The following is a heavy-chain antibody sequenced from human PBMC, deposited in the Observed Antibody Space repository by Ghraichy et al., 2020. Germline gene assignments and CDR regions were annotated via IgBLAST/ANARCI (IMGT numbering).Heavy chain of an antibody. D-gene: IGHD3-22*01. J-gene: IGHJ4*02. Sequence: ETLSLTCAGFGFRFSSYGMSWVRQAPGKGLEWVAAISGSGGRTHYGESVKGRFIISRDNSRDTLSLQMSSLRAEDTAVYYCARDWDFYDSSGNPNFFDYWGQGTLVTVSS. CDR3: ARDWDFYDSSGNPNFFDY. CDR1: GFRFSSYG. V-gene: IGHV3-23*01. CDR2: ISGSGGRT.